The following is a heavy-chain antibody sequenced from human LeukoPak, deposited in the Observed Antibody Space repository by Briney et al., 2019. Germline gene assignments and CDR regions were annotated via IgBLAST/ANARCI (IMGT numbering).Heavy chain of an antibody. CDR1: GGSISSSSYY. V-gene: IGHV4-39*01. J-gene: IGHJ4*02. D-gene: IGHD3-16*02. CDR3: ARQERFYDYVWGSYRPYYFDY. Sequence: SETLSLTCTVSGGSISSSSYYWGWIRQPPGKGLEWIGSIYYSGSTYYNPSLKSRVTISVDTSKNQFSLKLSSVTAADTAVYYCARQERFYDYVWGSYRPYYFDYWGQGTLVTVSS. CDR2: IYYSGST.